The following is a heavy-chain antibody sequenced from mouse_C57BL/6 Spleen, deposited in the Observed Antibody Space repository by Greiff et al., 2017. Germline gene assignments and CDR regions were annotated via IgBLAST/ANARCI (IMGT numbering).Heavy chain of an antibody. CDR1: GYTFTDYY. CDR3: AIYRCSSYDAMDY. Sequence: EVQLQQSGPELVKPGASVKISCKASGYTFTDYYMNWVKQSHGKSLEWIGEINPNNGGTSYNQKFKGKATLSVDKSSSTAYMEIRSLTSEDTAVYYCAIYRCSSYDAMDYWGQGTSVTVSS. V-gene: IGHV1-26*01. CDR2: INPNNGGT. D-gene: IGHD1-1*01. J-gene: IGHJ4*01.